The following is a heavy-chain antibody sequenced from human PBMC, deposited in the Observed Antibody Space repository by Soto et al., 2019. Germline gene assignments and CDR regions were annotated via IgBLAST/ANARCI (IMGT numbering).Heavy chain of an antibody. CDR2: IYHSGST. CDR1: GGSISSSNW. V-gene: IGHV4-4*02. Sequence: SETMSLTCAVSGGSISSSNWWRWVRQPPGKGLEWIGEIYHSGSTNYNPSLKSRVTISVDKSKNQFSLKLSSVTAADTAVYYCARWWTADYGMDVCSQRTTVTV. CDR3: ARWWTADYGMDV. J-gene: IGHJ6*02. D-gene: IGHD2-15*01.